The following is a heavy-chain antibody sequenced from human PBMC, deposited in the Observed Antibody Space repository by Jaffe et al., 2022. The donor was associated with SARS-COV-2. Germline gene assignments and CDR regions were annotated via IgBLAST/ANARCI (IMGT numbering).Heavy chain of an antibody. CDR3: AKDGAYSAYDQKTSRYYYYGVDV. D-gene: IGHD5-12*01. CDR1: GFTFSSYG. V-gene: IGHV3-30*18. CDR2: NSYDGSNK. J-gene: IGHJ6*02. Sequence: QVQLVESGGGVVQPGRSLRLSCAASGFTFSSYGMHWVRQAPGKGLEWVAVNSYDGSNKNYADSVKGRFTISRDISKNTLYLQMNSLRAEDTAVYYCAKDGAYSAYDQKTSRYYYYGVDVWGQGTTVTVSS.